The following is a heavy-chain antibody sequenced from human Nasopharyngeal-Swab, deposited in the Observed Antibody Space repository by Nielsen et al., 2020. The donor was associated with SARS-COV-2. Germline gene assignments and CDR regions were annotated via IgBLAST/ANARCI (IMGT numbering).Heavy chain of an antibody. D-gene: IGHD1-14*01. CDR3: ARDLTERDYYGMDV. V-gene: IGHV1-69*13. CDR2: IIPIFGTA. CDR1: GGTFSSYA. Sequence: SVTVSCKASGGTFSSYAISWVRQAPGQGLEWMGGIIPIFGTANYAQKFQGRVTITADESTSTAYMELSSLRSEDTAVYYCARDLTERDYYGMDVWGQGTTVTVSS. J-gene: IGHJ6*02.